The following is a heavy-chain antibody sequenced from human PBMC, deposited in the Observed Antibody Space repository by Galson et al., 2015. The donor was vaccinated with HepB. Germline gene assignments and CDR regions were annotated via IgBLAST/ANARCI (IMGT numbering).Heavy chain of an antibody. V-gene: IGHV3-23*01. Sequence: SLRLSCAASGFTFSSYAMSWVRQAPGKGLEWVSAISGSGGSTYYADSVKGRFTISRDNSKNTLYLQMNSLRAEDTAVYYCAKSVAAPGTRFALVRPKYYSCVMDVWGQGTTVTVSS. CDR1: GFTFSSYA. J-gene: IGHJ6*02. CDR2: ISGSGGST. CDR3: AKSVAAPGTRFALVRPKYYSCVMDV. D-gene: IGHD6-13*01.